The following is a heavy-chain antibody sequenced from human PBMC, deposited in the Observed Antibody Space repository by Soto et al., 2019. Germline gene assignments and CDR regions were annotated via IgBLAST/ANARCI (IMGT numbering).Heavy chain of an antibody. V-gene: IGHV1-18*01. Sequence: QVQLVQSGGEVKKPGASVKVSCKASGYTFTSYGFGWVRQAPGQGLEWMGWINGYTGNTHYAQKFQGRVAMTIDTSTSTAYMELWTLISDDTAVYYCARSWVTGKGGMDVWGQGTTVTVSS. CDR1: GYTFTSYG. CDR3: ARSWVTGKGGMDV. J-gene: IGHJ6*02. D-gene: IGHD3-16*01. CDR2: INGYTGNT.